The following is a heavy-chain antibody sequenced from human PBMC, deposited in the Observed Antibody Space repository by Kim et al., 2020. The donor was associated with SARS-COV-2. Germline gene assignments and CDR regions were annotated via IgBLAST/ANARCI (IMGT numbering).Heavy chain of an antibody. D-gene: IGHD3-10*01. Sequence: HSGSTNYNPSLKSRVTISVDTSKNQFSLKLSSVTAADTAVYYCARGRGRYWGQGTLVTVSS. V-gene: IGHV4-34*01. CDR3: ARGRGRY. CDR2: HSGST. J-gene: IGHJ4*02.